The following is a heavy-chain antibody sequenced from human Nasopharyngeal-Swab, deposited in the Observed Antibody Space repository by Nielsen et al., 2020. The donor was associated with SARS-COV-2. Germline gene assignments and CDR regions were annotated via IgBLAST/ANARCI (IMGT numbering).Heavy chain of an antibody. CDR2: ISGSGGST. V-gene: IGHV3-23*01. CDR3: AKDFSYYYDSSGYFDY. D-gene: IGHD3-22*01. Sequence: WIRQSPGKGLEWVSVISGSGGSTYYADSVKGRFTISRDNSKNTLYLQMNSLRAEDTAVYYCAKDFSYYYDSSGYFDYWGQGTLVTVSS. J-gene: IGHJ4*02.